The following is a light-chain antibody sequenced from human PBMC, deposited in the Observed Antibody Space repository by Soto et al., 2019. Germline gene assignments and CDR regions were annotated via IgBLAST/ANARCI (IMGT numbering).Light chain of an antibody. CDR3: LQYINWPFT. J-gene: IGKJ2*01. CDR2: GAS. V-gene: IGKV3-15*01. CDR1: QSVSSN. Sequence: EIVMTQSPDTLSVSPGERVTLSCRASQSVSSNLAWYQQKPGQAPRLLLYGASTRATGIPARFSGSGSGTEFTLTISSLQSEDFAVYYCLQYINWPFTFGQGTKLEIK.